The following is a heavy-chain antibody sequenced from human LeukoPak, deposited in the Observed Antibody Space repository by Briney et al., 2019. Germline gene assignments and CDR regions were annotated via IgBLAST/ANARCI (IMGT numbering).Heavy chain of an antibody. J-gene: IGHJ4*02. CDR1: GYTFTGCY. CDR3: ARDSRYGSGRYS. D-gene: IGHD3-10*01. Sequence: ASVKVSCKASGYTFTGCYIHWVRQAPGQGLEWMGWINPNSGGTNYAQKFQGRVTMTRDTSISTAYMELSRLRSDDTAVYYCARDSRYGSGRYSWGQGTLVTVSS. CDR2: INPNSGGT. V-gene: IGHV1-2*02.